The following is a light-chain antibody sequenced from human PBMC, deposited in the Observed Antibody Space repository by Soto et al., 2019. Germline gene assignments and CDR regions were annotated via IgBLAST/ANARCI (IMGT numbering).Light chain of an antibody. CDR3: SSYTSSSTLVV. CDR1: SGDVGGYNY. J-gene: IGLJ2*01. V-gene: IGLV2-14*01. CDR2: DVS. Sequence: QSALTQPASVSGSPGQSITISCTGTSGDVGGYNYVSWYQQHPGKAPKHMIYDVSNRPSGVSNRFSGSKSGNTASLTISGLQAEDEADYYCSSYTSSSTLVVFGGGTKLTVL.